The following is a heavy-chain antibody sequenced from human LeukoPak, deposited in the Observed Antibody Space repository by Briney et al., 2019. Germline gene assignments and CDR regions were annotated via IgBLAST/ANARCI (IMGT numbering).Heavy chain of an antibody. Sequence: SQTLSLTCAISGDSVSSNSAAWNWIRQSPSRGLEWLGRTYYRSKWYNDYAVSVKSRITINPDTSKSQFSLQLNSVTPEDTAVYYCARDQSEPLRSRYYYYGMDVWGQGTTVTVSS. D-gene: IGHD1-14*01. CDR3: ARDQSEPLRSRYYYYGMDV. CDR2: TYYRSKWYN. V-gene: IGHV6-1*01. J-gene: IGHJ6*02. CDR1: GDSVSSNSAA.